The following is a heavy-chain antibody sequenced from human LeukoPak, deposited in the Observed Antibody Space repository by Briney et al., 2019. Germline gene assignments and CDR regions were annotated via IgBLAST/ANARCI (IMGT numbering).Heavy chain of an antibody. CDR3: ARFETCTSTTCDDTFDI. Sequence: GGSLRLSCAASGFTFSSYGMHWVRQAPGKGLEWVAVISYDGSNKYYADSVRGRFTISRDNSKNTLYLQMNSLRAEDTAVYYCARFETCTSTTCDDTFDIWGQGTMVTVSS. V-gene: IGHV3-30*03. J-gene: IGHJ3*02. CDR2: ISYDGSNK. D-gene: IGHD2-2*01. CDR1: GFTFSSYG.